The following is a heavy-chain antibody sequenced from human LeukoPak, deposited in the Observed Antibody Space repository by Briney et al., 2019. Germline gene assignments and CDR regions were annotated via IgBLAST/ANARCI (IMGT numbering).Heavy chain of an antibody. J-gene: IGHJ4*02. V-gene: IGHV1-18*01. CDR3: ARVKELELIRGYDY. CDR2: ISAYNGNT. D-gene: IGHD1-7*01. Sequence: ASVKVSCKASGYTFTSYGISWVRQAPGQGLEWMGWISAYNGNTNYAQKLQGRVTMTTDTSTSTAYMELRSLRSDDTAVYYCARVKELELIRGYDYWAREPWSPSPQ. CDR1: GYTFTSYG.